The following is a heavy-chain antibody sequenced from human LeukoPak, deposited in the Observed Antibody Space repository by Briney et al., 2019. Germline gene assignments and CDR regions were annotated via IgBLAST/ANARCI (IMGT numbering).Heavy chain of an antibody. D-gene: IGHD2-2*01. J-gene: IGHJ4*02. V-gene: IGHV3-48*01. CDR1: GFTFSSSS. Sequence: GGSLRLSCAASGFTFSSSSMNWVRQAPGKGLEWLAYITSTSTSIYADSVKGRFTISRDNARNSLYLEMNSLRPEDTAIYYCATDRERHQLLVAPKYWGQGTLVTVSS. CDR3: ATDRERHQLLVAPKY. CDR2: ITSTSTSI.